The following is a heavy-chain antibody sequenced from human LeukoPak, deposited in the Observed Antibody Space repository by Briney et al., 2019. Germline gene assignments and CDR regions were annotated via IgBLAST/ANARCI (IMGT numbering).Heavy chain of an antibody. V-gene: IGHV3-30*02. CDR2: IRYDGTNK. Sequence: GGSLRLSCAASGFTFNTYGMHWVRQSPGKGLEWVTFIRYDGTNKYYADSVKGRFTISRDNAKNSLYLQINSLRAEDTAVYSCARDKTRGLGYSYSKSGNYFDYWGQGTLVTVSS. D-gene: IGHD5-18*01. CDR1: GFTFNTYG. CDR3: ARDKTRGLGYSYSKSGNYFDY. J-gene: IGHJ4*02.